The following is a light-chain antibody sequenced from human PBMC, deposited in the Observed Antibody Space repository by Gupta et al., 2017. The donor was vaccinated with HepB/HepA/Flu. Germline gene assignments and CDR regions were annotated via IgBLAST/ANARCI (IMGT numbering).Light chain of an antibody. CDR3: QQYNDWPPDT. J-gene: IGKJ2*01. Sequence: EIAMTQSPPTLSVSPGETATLSCRASQVVSNNLAWYQKKPGQAPRLLVYGLSTRATGIPARFSGSGSGTDFALTISSLQPEDSAVYYCQQYNDWPPDTFGQGTKVEIK. CDR2: GLS. CDR1: QVVSNN. V-gene: IGKV3-15*01.